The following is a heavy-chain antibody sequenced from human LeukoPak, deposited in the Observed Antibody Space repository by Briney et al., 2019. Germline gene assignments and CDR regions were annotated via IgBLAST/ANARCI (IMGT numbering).Heavy chain of an antibody. Sequence: KTGGSLRLSCAAPGFTFSSYSMNWVRQAPGKGLEWVSSISSSSSYIYYADSVKGRFTISRDNAKNSLYLQMNSLRAEDTAVYYCAREQRYSSSGGDYWGQGTLVTVSS. J-gene: IGHJ4*02. CDR3: AREQRYSSSGGDY. CDR2: ISSSSSYI. CDR1: GFTFSSYS. V-gene: IGHV3-21*01. D-gene: IGHD6-6*01.